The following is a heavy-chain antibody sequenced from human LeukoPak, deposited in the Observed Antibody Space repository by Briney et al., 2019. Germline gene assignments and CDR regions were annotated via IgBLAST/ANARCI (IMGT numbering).Heavy chain of an antibody. CDR3: ARDRIAAAGAAWFDP. V-gene: IGHV4-61*01. J-gene: IGHJ5*02. CDR2: IYNSGST. Sequence: PSETLSLTCTVSGGSVRSGSYYWSWIRQPPGNGLEWIGYIYNSGSTNYNPSLKSRVTISVDTSKNQFSLKLSSVTAADTAVYYCARDRIAAAGAAWFDPWGQGTLVTVSS. CDR1: GGSVRSGSYY. D-gene: IGHD6-13*01.